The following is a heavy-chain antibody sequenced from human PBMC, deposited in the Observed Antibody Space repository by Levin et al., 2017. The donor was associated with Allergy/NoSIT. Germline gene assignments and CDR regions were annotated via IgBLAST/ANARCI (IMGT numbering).Heavy chain of an antibody. CDR2: IGTSGNTI. D-gene: IGHD3-10*01. Sequence: GGSLRLSCAASGFTFSSYAMNWVRQAPGKGLEWVSVIGTSGNTIYYTDSVRGRFTISRDNSQNMLYLQMNSLRAEDTAVYYCAIKRPGDYPFDDWGQGTLVTVSS. J-gene: IGHJ4*02. V-gene: IGHV3-23*05. CDR1: GFTFSSYA. CDR3: AIKRPGDYPFDD.